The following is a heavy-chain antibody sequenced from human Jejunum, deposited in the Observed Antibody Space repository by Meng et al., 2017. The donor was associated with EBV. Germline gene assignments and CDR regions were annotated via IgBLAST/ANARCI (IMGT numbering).Heavy chain of an antibody. V-gene: IGHV3-23*04. CDR3: AKLTRA. CDR2: ITGSGGST. J-gene: IGHJ5*02. Sequence: EVQVVECGGGLVQPGGSLRLLCEAPGFTFSSHTMSWVRQARGKGLEWVSAITGSGGSTYYTDSVKGRFTISRDNSKNTLYLQMNSLRAEDTAVYYCAKLTRAWGQGTLVTVSS. CDR1: GFTFSSHT.